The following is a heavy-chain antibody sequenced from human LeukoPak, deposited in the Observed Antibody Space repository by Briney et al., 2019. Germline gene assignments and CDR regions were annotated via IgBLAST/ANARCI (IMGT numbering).Heavy chain of an antibody. CDR2: MDKETNLYTT. D-gene: IGHD1-26*01. V-gene: IGHV3-73*01. J-gene: IGHJ5*02. CDR1: GFTLSDSA. CDR3: TRDSETYNWFDP. Sequence: PGRSLRLSCVPSGFTLSDSAIHWVRQPSGKGLEWIGHMDKETNLYTTALPASVKGRFTVTRDESKNTADLHMNSLNTEDTALYYCTRDSETYNWFDPWGQGTLVTVSS.